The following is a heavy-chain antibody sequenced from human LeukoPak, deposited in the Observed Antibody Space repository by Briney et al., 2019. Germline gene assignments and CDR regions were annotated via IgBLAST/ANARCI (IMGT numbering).Heavy chain of an antibody. CDR3: ARPYYYDSSGPWAFDI. D-gene: IGHD3-22*01. V-gene: IGHV4-59*01. Sequence: SGTLSLTCAVSGGSISSYYWSWIRQPPGKGLEWIGYIYYSGSTNYNPSLKSRVTISVDTSKNQFSLKLSSVTAADTAVYYCARPYYYDSSGPWAFDIWGQGTMVTVSS. J-gene: IGHJ3*02. CDR1: GGSISSYY. CDR2: IYYSGST.